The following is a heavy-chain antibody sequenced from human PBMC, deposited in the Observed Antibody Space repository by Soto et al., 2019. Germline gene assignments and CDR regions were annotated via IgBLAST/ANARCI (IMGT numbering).Heavy chain of an antibody. J-gene: IGHJ4*02. D-gene: IGHD4-17*01. CDR1: GGTFSTFG. Sequence: SVKVSCKASGGTFSTFGISWVRQAPGQGLEWMGGIIPFFGTARYSQKFEDRITITTDESTNTVYMDLRSLTSEDTAIYYCAKSAPMDAGDKYYYDFWGQGALVTVSS. CDR3: AKSAPMDAGDKYYYDF. V-gene: IGHV1-69*05. CDR2: IIPFFGTA.